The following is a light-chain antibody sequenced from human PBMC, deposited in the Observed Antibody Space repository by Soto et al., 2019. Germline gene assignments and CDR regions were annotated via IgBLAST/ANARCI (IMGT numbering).Light chain of an antibody. Sequence: QSVLTQPASVSGSPGQSITISCTGTSSDVGGYNFVSWYQQHPGKAPKLIIYEVTHRPSGVSNRFSGSKSGNTASLTISGLQAEDEADYYCSSYTAINILEVFGTGTKLTVL. J-gene: IGLJ1*01. CDR2: EVT. CDR3: SSYTAINILEV. V-gene: IGLV2-14*01. CDR1: SSDVGGYNF.